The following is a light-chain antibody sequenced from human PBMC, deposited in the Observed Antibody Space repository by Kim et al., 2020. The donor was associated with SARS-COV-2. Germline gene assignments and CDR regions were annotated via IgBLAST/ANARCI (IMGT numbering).Light chain of an antibody. CDR1: SNDVGGYNF. V-gene: IGLV2-14*01. CDR3: SSYTSINTLL. Sequence: QSALTQPASVSGSPGQSITISCTGTSNDVGGYNFVSWYQGHPGKAPKLMIYDVTKRPSGVSDRFSGSKSGNTASLTISGLQTEDEADYYCSSYTSINTLLFGGGTKVTVL. CDR2: DVT. J-gene: IGLJ2*01.